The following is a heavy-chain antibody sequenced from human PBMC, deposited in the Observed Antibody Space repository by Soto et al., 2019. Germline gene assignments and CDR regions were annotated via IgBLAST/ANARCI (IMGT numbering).Heavy chain of an antibody. CDR2: INPTGGST. CDR1: GYIFTSYY. V-gene: IGHV1-46*01. J-gene: IGHJ4*02. CDR3: ARGTYSYDH. Sequence: QVQLVQSGAEVKKPGASVKVSCKASGYIFTSYYMHWVRQAPGQGLEWMGIINPTGGSTSYAQKLQGRVTMTRDTSTSTVSMELSSLRSEDTALYYCARGTYSYDHWGQGTLVTVSS.